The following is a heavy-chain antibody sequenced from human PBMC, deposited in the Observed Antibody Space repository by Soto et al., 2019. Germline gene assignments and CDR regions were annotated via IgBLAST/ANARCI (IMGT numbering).Heavy chain of an antibody. V-gene: IGHV3-72*01. CDR1: GFSFNEHY. CDR2: IADRANSYTI. Sequence: GGSLRLSCVANGFSFNEHYMDWVRQAPGKGLEWVGRIADRANSYTIKYAASVQGRFTLSRDDSKNTLYLQMHTLTTDDTAIYFCARDGGRQRSRGALDSWGQGTVVTVSS. CDR3: ARDGGRQRSRGALDS. J-gene: IGHJ4*02. D-gene: IGHD3-16*01.